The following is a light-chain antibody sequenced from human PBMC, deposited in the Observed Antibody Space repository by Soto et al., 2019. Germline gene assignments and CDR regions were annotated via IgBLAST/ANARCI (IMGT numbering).Light chain of an antibody. Sequence: QSVLTQPASVSGSPGQSITISCTGTSSDVGGYNYVSWYQQHPGKAPKLMIYDVSNRPSGVSNRFSGSKSGNTASLTISGLQAEDEADYYCSSYTSSSTVFGPGTKVTV. V-gene: IGLV2-14*01. J-gene: IGLJ1*01. CDR3: SSYTSSSTV. CDR1: SSDVGGYNY. CDR2: DVS.